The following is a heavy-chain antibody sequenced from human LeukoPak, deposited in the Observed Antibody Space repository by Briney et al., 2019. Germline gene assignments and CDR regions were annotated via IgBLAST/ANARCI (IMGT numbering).Heavy chain of an antibody. J-gene: IGHJ5*02. V-gene: IGHV3-21*01. D-gene: IGHD1-7*01. Sequence: PGGSLRLSCAASGFTFSGYSMNWVRQAPGKGLEWVSSISSSSSYIYYADSVKGRFTISRDNAKNSLYLQMNSLRAEDTAVYYCARDLRITGTTWFDPWGQGTLVTVSS. CDR3: ARDLRITGTTWFDP. CDR2: ISSSSSYI. CDR1: GFTFSGYS.